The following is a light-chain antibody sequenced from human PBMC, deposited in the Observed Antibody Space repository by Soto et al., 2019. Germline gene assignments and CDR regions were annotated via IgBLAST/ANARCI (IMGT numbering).Light chain of an antibody. CDR1: QSVSSN. CDR3: QQYNNWPANT. CDR2: GPS. V-gene: IGKV3-15*01. Sequence: EIVMTQSPATLSVSPGERATLSCRASQSVSSNLAWYQQKPGQAPRLLIYGPSTRATGIPARFSGSGSGTEFTLTISSLQSEDFAVYYCQQYNNWPANTFGQGTKLEIK. J-gene: IGKJ2*01.